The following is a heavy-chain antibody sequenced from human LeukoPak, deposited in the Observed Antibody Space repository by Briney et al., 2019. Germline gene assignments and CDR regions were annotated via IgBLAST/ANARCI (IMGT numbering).Heavy chain of an antibody. V-gene: IGHV3-23*01. D-gene: IGHD6-6*01. J-gene: IGHJ6*03. CDR3: AKDEYSSKAYYMDV. Sequence: GGSLRLSCAASGFIFSSYAMSWVRQAPGKGLEWVSAISGSGGSTYYADSVKGRFTISRDNSKNTLYLQMNSLRAEDTAVYYCAKDEYSSKAYYMDVWGKGTTVTVSS. CDR2: ISGSGGST. CDR1: GFIFSSYA.